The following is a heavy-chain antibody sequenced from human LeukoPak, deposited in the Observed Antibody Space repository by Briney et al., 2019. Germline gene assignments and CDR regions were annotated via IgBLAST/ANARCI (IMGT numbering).Heavy chain of an antibody. CDR3: AREPVAGTWGGDSRYYYMDV. D-gene: IGHD6-19*01. CDR2: ISYDGSNK. J-gene: IGHJ6*03. V-gene: IGHV3-30*04. Sequence: GGSLRLSCAASGFTFSSYAMHWVRQAPGKGLEWVAVISYDGSNKYYADSVKGRFTISRDNSKNTLYLQMNSLRAEDTAVCYCAREPVAGTWGGDSRYYYMDVWGKGTTVTVSS. CDR1: GFTFSSYA.